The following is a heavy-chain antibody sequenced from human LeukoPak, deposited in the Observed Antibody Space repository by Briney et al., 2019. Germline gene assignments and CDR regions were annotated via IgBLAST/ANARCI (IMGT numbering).Heavy chain of an antibody. V-gene: IGHV3-33*01. J-gene: IGHJ4*02. D-gene: IGHD5-18*01. CDR3: ARGGVDTAIGFGPGADY. CDR1: GFTFSSYG. Sequence: GGSLRLSCAASGFTFSSYGMHRVRQAPGKGLEWVAVIWYDGSNKYYADSVKGRFTISRDNSKNTLYLQMNSLRAEDTAVYYCARGGVDTAIGFGPGADYWGQGTLVTVSS. CDR2: IWYDGSNK.